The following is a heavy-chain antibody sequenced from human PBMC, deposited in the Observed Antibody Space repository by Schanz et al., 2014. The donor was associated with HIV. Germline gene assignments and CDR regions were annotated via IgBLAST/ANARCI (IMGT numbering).Heavy chain of an antibody. Sequence: QVQVVESGGGVVQPGRSLRLSCAGSGFTFSSYAMHWVRQAPGKGLEWVAFISYDGSSHYSADSVKGRITISRDNSKKTLYLQVDNLTADDTAVYYCAREDGWFGDIYYFGLDVWGRGTTVTVSS. CDR1: GFTFSSYA. D-gene: IGHD3-10*01. V-gene: IGHV3-30-3*01. CDR2: ISYDGSSH. CDR3: AREDGWFGDIYYFGLDV. J-gene: IGHJ6*02.